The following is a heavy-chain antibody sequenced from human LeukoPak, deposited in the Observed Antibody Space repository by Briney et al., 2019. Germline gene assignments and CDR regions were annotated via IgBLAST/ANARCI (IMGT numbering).Heavy chain of an antibody. CDR1: GFTFSSYA. Sequence: GGSLRLSCAASGFTFSSYAMSWVRQAPGTGLEWVSAISGSGGSTYYADSVKGRFTISRDNSKNTLYLQMNSLRSEDTAVYYCARAPRNWGFDYWGQGTLVTVSS. J-gene: IGHJ4*02. V-gene: IGHV3-23*01. D-gene: IGHD7-27*01. CDR2: ISGSGGST. CDR3: ARAPRNWGFDY.